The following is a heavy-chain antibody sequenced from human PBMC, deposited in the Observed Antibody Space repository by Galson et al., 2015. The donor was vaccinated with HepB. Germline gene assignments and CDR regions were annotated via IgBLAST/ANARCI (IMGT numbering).Heavy chain of an antibody. Sequence: SLRLSCAASGFTFSSYSMNWDRQAPGKGLEWVSYISSSSSTIYYADSVKGRFTISRDNAKNSLYLQMNSLRDEDTAVYYCARDYNSNSYLTMVRGVIITPTHFDYWAREPWSPSPQ. CDR2: ISSSSSTI. V-gene: IGHV3-48*02. CDR1: GFTFSSYS. D-gene: IGHD3-10*01. J-gene: IGHJ4*02. CDR3: ARDYNSNSYLTMVRGVIITPTHFDY.